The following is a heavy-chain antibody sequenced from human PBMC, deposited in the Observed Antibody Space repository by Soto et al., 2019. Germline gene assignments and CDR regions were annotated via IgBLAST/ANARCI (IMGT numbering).Heavy chain of an antibody. V-gene: IGHV4-30-4*01. J-gene: IGHJ6*02. CDR3: ARDKHSLDGMDA. Sequence: PSETLSLTCAVSGDSISSGRYYWSWVRQPPGKCLEWIGHIYYTGSTYYNPSLKSRLTISVDTSKNHFSLKLASVTAADTAIYYCARDKHSLDGMDAWGQGTTVTVYS. CDR2: IYYTGST. CDR1: GDSISSGRYY. D-gene: IGHD5-18*01.